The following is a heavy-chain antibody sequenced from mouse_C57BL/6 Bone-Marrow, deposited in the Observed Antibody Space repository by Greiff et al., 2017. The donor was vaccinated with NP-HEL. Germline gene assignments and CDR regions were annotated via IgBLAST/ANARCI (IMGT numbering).Heavy chain of an antibody. CDR2: IRLKSDNYAT. J-gene: IGHJ4*01. CDR1: GFTFSNYW. CDR3: TVPLLRSGAMDY. D-gene: IGHD1-1*01. V-gene: IGHV6-3*01. Sequence: EVMLVESGGGLVQPGGSMKLSCVASGFTFSNYWMNWVRQSPEKGLEWVAQIRLKSDNYATHYAESVKGRFTISRDDSKSSVYLQMNNLRAEDTGIYYCTVPLLRSGAMDYWGQGTSVTVSS.